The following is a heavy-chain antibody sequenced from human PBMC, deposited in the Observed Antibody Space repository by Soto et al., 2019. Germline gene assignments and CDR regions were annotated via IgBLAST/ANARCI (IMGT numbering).Heavy chain of an antibody. V-gene: IGHV5-10-1*01. CDR3: ARLVSPTLYYYYGMDV. CDR1: GYSFTSYW. D-gene: IGHD3-9*01. J-gene: IGHJ6*02. CDR2: IDPSDSYT. Sequence: GESLKISCKGSGYSFTSYWISWVRQMPGKGLEWMGRIDPSDSYTNYSPSFQGHVTISADKSISTAYPQWSSLKASDTAMYYCARLVSPTLYYYYGMDVWGQGTTVTVSS.